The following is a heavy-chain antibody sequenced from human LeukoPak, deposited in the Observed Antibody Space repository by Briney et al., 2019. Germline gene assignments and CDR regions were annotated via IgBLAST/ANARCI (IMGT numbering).Heavy chain of an antibody. CDR1: GFTFSSYS. V-gene: IGHV3-21*01. Sequence: GGSLRLSCAASGFTFSSYSMNWVRQAPGKGLEWVSSISSSSSYIYYADSVKGRFTISRDNAKNSLYLQMNSLRAEDTAVYYCARAFDYSNPFDYWGQGTLVTVSS. CDR3: ARAFDYSNPFDY. D-gene: IGHD4-11*01. J-gene: IGHJ4*02. CDR2: ISSSSSYI.